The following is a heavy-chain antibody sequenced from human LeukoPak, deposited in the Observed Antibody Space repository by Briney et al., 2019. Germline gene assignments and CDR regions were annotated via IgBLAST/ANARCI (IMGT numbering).Heavy chain of an antibody. CDR3: ARGDPFRAGWFDP. CDR2: IYTSGST. D-gene: IGHD6-13*01. CDR1: GGSFSTYY. Sequence: SETLSLTCTVSGGSFSTYYWSWIRQPAGKGLEWIGRIYTSGSTNYNASLKSRLTMSVDTSKNHFSLKLSSVTAADTAVYYCARGDPFRAGWFDPWGQGTLVTVSS. V-gene: IGHV4-4*07. J-gene: IGHJ5*02.